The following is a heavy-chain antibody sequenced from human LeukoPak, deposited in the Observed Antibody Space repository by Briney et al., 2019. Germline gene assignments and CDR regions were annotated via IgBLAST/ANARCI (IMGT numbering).Heavy chain of an antibody. Sequence: NPSETLSLTCAVYGGSFSGYYWSWIRQPPGKGLEWIGEINHSGSTNYNPSLKSRVTISVDTSKNQFSLKLSSVTAADTAVYYCARLGYDFWSDPGWFDPWGQGTLVTVSS. J-gene: IGHJ5*02. V-gene: IGHV4-34*01. D-gene: IGHD3-3*01. CDR1: GGSFSGYY. CDR2: INHSGST. CDR3: ARLGYDFWSDPGWFDP.